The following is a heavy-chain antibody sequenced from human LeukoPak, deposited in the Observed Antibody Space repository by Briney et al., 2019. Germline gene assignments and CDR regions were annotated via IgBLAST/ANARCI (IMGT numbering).Heavy chain of an antibody. CDR1: GFTFSDYY. CDR2: IRYDGSNK. CDR3: AKDNYLASPESMVRGVIITGHYFDY. Sequence: GGSLRLSCAASGFTFSDYYMSWVRQAPGKGLEWVAFIRYDGSNKYYADSVKGRFTISRDNSKNTLYLQMNSLRAEDTAVYYCAKDNYLASPESMVRGVIITGHYFDYWGQGTLVTVSS. D-gene: IGHD3-10*01. J-gene: IGHJ4*02. V-gene: IGHV3-30*02.